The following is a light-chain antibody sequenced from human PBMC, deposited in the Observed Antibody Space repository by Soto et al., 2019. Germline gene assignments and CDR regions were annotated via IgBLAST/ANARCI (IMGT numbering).Light chain of an antibody. J-gene: IGKJ4*01. CDR2: GAS. CDR1: QSVSSN. CDR3: QQRSNWPPVIT. V-gene: IGKV3-15*01. Sequence: EIVMTQSPATLSVSPGERATLSCRASQSVSSNLAWYQQKPGQAPRLLIYGASTRATGIPARFSGSGSGTEFTLTISSLEPEDCAVYYCQQRSNWPPVITFGGGTKVDIK.